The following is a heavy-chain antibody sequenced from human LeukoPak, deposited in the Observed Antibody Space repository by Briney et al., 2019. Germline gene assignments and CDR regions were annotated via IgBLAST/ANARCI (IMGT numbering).Heavy chain of an antibody. V-gene: IGHV3-23*01. J-gene: IGHJ4*02. CDR3: ATYRQVLLPFES. CDR2: IFPSGGEI. D-gene: IGHD2-8*02. Sequence: GGSLRLSCAAPGFTFSSYEMNWVRQPPGKGLEWVSSIFPSGGEIHYADSVRGRFTISRDNSKSTLSLQMNSLRAEDTAIYYCATYRQVLLPFESWGQGILVTVSS. CDR1: GFTFSSYE.